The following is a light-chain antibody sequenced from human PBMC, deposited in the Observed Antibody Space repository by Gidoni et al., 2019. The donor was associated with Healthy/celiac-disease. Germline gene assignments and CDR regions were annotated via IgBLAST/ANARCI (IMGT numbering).Light chain of an antibody. CDR2: DAS. CDR1: QSVSSY. Sequence: IVFTQSAATLSLSPGERATLSCRASQSVSSYLAWYQQKPGQAPRLLIYDASNRATGIPARFSGSGSGTDFTLTISSLEPEDFAVYYCQQRSNWPPTWTFGQGTKVEIK. V-gene: IGKV3-11*01. CDR3: QQRSNWPPTWT. J-gene: IGKJ1*01.